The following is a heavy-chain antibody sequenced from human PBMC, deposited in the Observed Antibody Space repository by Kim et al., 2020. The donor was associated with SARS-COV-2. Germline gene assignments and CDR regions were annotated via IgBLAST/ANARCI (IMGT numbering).Heavy chain of an antibody. CDR2: ISSSSSYI. Sequence: GGSLRLSCAASGFTFSSYSMNWVRQAPGKGLEWVSSISSSSSYIYYADSLKGRFTISRDNAKNSLYLQMNSLRAEDTAVYYCARVYWIQLTDAPFDYWGQGTLVTVSS. D-gene: IGHD5-18*01. CDR1: GFTFSSYS. V-gene: IGHV3-21*01. J-gene: IGHJ4*02. CDR3: ARVYWIQLTDAPFDY.